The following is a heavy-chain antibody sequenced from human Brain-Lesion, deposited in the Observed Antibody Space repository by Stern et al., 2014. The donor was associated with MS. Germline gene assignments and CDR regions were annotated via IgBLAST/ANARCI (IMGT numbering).Heavy chain of an antibody. Sequence: EVQLVESGGGLVQPGGSLRLSCAGSGFSLSSYWMSWVRQAPGKGPELVATIKQDGSERYYVDSVKGRFTISRDNSKNSVFLQMNSVRVDDTSVYYCARDCGSGSCYQTQYYYGVDVWGQGTTVIVSS. D-gene: IGHD2-15*01. V-gene: IGHV3-7*01. CDR3: ARDCGSGSCYQTQYYYGVDV. CDR1: GFSLSSYW. J-gene: IGHJ6*02. CDR2: IKQDGSER.